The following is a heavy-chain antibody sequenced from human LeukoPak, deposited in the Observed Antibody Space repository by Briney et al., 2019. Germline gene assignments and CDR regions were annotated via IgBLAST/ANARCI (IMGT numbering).Heavy chain of an antibody. CDR2: TYHSGTT. D-gene: IGHD6-13*01. Sequence: SETLSLTCTVSGGSIRSSSWWSWVRQPPGKGLECIGETYHSGTTNYNPSLRSRVTISVDESKNQFSLKLSSVTAADTAVYYCARPSLRKGIAYDYWGQGTLVTVSS. V-gene: IGHV4-4*02. J-gene: IGHJ4*02. CDR3: ARPSLRKGIAYDY. CDR1: GGSIRSSSW.